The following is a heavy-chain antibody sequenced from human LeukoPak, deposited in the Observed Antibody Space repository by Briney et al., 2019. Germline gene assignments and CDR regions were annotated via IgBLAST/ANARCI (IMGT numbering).Heavy chain of an antibody. CDR1: GFTFRNYV. D-gene: IGHD4-17*01. V-gene: IGHV3-21*01. CDR3: ARGGDYFSFDY. J-gene: IGHJ4*02. Sequence: GGSLRLSCAASGFTFRNYVIHWVRQAPGKGLEWVSSISSSSSYIYYADSVKGRFTISRDNAKNSLYLQMNSLRAEDTAVYYCARGGDYFSFDYWGQGTLVTVSS. CDR2: ISSSSSYI.